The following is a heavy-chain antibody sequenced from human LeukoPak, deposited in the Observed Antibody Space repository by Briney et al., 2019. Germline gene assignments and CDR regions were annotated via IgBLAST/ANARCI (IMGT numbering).Heavy chain of an antibody. CDR3: ARSSGSYRPFDS. Sequence: GGSLRLSCAASGFIFSNFEMNWVRQAPGKGLEWVSHISHTGDIKYADSVKGRFTISRDNSKNSQYLQMTSLRAEDTAVYYCARSSGSYRPFDSWGQGVLVTVSS. CDR1: GFIFSNFE. CDR2: ISHTGDI. J-gene: IGHJ5*01. V-gene: IGHV3-48*03. D-gene: IGHD3-22*01.